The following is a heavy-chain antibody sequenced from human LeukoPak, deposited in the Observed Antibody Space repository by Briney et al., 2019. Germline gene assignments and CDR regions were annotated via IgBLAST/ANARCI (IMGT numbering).Heavy chain of an antibody. Sequence: GGSLSLSCAASGFTFSSYAMSWVRQAPGKGLEWVSAISGSGGSTYYADSVKGRFTISRDNSKNTLYLYMNSLKTEDTAVYYCAKDLTTYYYFDYWGQGTLVTVSS. CDR2: ISGSGGST. V-gene: IGHV3-23*01. CDR3: AKDLTTYYYFDY. J-gene: IGHJ4*02. CDR1: GFTFSSYA. D-gene: IGHD3-9*01.